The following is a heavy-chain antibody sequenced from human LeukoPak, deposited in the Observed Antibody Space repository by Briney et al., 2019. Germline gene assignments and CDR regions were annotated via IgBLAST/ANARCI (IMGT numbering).Heavy chain of an antibody. D-gene: IGHD2-21*02. Sequence: PSRTLSLTCTVSGGSISSGDYYWSWIRQPPGKGLEWIGYIYYSGSTYYNPSLKSRVTISVGTSKNQFSLKLSSVTAADTAVYYCARLVVVTARGAFDIWGQGTMVTVSS. CDR1: GGSISSGDYY. CDR3: ARLVVVTARGAFDI. V-gene: IGHV4-30-4*01. CDR2: IYYSGST. J-gene: IGHJ3*02.